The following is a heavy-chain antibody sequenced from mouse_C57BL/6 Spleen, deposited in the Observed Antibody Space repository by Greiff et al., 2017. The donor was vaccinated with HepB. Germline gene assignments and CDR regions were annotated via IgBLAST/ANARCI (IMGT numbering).Heavy chain of an antibody. CDR2: IYPGDGDT. Sequence: QVQLKQSGPELVKPGASVKISCKASGYAFSSSWMNWVKQRPGKGLEWIGRIYPGDGDTNYNGKFKGKATLTADKSSSTAYMQLSSLTSEDSAVYFGARAYGSSYKGFAYWGQGTLVTVSA. J-gene: IGHJ3*01. CDR1: GYAFSSSW. D-gene: IGHD1-1*01. V-gene: IGHV1-82*01. CDR3: ARAYGSSYKGFAY.